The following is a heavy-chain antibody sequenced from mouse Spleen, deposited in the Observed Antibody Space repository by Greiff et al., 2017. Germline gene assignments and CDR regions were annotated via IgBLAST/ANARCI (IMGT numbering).Heavy chain of an antibody. CDR1: GYAFSSSW. CDR2: IYPGDGDT. CDR3: ARDDYVYFDY. D-gene: IGHD2-4*01. J-gene: IGHJ2*01. Sequence: VHLVESGPELVKPGASVKISCKASGYAFSSSWMNWVKQRPGKGLEWIGRIYPGDGDTNYNGKFKGKATLTADKSSSTAYMQLSSLTSEDSAVYFCARDDYVYFDYWGQGTTLTVSS. V-gene: IGHV1-82*01.